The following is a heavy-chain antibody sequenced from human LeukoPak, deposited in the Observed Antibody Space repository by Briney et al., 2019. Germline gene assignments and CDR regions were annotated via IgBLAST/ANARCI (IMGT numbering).Heavy chain of an antibody. CDR2: IYYSGST. V-gene: IGHV4-31*03. Sequence: NPSQTLSLTCTVSGGSISSGGYYWSWIRQHPGKGLEWIGYIYYSGSTYYNPSLKSRVTISVDTSKNQFSLKLSSVTAADTAVYYCARNGRGVRGVIMYYYHGMDVWGKGTTVTVSP. CDR1: GGSISSGGYY. CDR3: ARNGRGVRGVIMYYYHGMDV. J-gene: IGHJ6*04. D-gene: IGHD3-10*02.